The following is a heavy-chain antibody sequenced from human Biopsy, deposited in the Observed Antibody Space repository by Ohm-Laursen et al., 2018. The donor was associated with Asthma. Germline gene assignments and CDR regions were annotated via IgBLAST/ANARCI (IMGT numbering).Heavy chain of an antibody. CDR1: GFTFSSYG. CDR3: ARDSSGSHFDY. Sequence: SLRLSCAASGFTFSSYGMHWVRQAPGKGLEWLAIISYDGSNKVYADSVRGRFTIARDNSKNTLYLQMNSLRVDDTGVYYCARDSSGSHFDYWGQGTLVTVSS. CDR2: ISYDGSNK. J-gene: IGHJ4*02. V-gene: IGHV3-30*03. D-gene: IGHD6-19*01.